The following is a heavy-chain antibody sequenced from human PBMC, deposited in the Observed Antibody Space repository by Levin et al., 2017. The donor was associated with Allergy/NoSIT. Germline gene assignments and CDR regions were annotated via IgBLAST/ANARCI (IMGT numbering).Heavy chain of an antibody. CDR1: GFTFGDYA. J-gene: IGHJ4*02. V-gene: IGHV3-49*04. D-gene: IGHD3-16*02. CDR3: ARGGPPNYDYNWGSYRDGYFGY. CDR2: IRNKAHGGTT. Sequence: SCTGSGFTFGDYAMSWVRQAPGKGLEWVGFIRNKAHGGTTEYAASVKGRLTISRDDSKSIAYLQMNSLKTEDTAVYFCARGGPPNYDYNWGSYRDGYFGYWGQGTLVTVSS.